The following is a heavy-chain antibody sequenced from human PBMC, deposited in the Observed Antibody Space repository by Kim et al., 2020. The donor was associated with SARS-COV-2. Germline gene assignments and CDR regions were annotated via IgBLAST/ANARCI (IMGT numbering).Heavy chain of an antibody. CDR1: GDSVSSNSAA. D-gene: IGHD3-10*01. Sequence: SQTLSLTCAISGDSVSSNSAAWNWIRQSPSRGLEWLGRTYYRSKWYNDYAVSVKSRITINPDTSKNQFSLQLNSVTPEDTAVYYCARDKGFGEFGRRQYYYYGMDVWGQGTTVTVSS. J-gene: IGHJ6*02. CDR3: ARDKGFGEFGRRQYYYYGMDV. CDR2: TYYRSKWYN. V-gene: IGHV6-1*01.